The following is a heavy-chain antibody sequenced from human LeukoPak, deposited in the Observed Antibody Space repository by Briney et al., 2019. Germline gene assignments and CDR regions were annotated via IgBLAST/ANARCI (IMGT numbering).Heavy chain of an antibody. V-gene: IGHV3-74*01. D-gene: IGHD5-12*01. J-gene: IGHJ6*03. CDR3: IRTLIVATSPYMDV. CDR1: GFTFSSYW. Sequence: GRSLRLSCAASGFTFSSYWMHWVRQAPGKGLVWVSRVNSDGTGTTYADSVEGRFTISRDNAKNTVYLQMHSLRAEGTAIYYCIRTLIVATSPYMDVWGKGTTVTVSS. CDR2: VNSDGTGT.